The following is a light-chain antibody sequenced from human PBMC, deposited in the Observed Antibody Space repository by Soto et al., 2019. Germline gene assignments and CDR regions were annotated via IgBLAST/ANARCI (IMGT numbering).Light chain of an antibody. CDR3: QTWGTGIHVV. CDR2: LDSDGSH. CDR1: SGHSSYA. J-gene: IGLJ2*01. V-gene: IGLV4-69*01. Sequence: QAVLTQSPSASASLGASVKLTCTLSSGHSSYAIEWHQQQPEKGPRYLMKLDSDGSHTKGDAIPDRFSGSSSGAERYLTISSIQSEDEADYYCQTWGTGIHVVFGGGTKLTVL.